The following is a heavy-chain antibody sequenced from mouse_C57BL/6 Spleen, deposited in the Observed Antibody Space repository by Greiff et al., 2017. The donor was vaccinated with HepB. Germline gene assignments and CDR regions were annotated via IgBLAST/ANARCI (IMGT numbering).Heavy chain of an antibody. CDR3: TRSDYDYDDLSYFDY. CDR1: GYTFTDYE. D-gene: IGHD2-4*01. V-gene: IGHV1-15*01. Sequence: QVQLQQSGAELVRPGASVTLSCKASGYTFTDYEMHWVKQTPVHGLEWIGAIDPETGGTAYNQKFKGKAILTADKSSSTAYMELRSLTSEDSAVYYCTRSDYDYDDLSYFDYWGQGTTLTVSS. J-gene: IGHJ2*01. CDR2: IDPETGGT.